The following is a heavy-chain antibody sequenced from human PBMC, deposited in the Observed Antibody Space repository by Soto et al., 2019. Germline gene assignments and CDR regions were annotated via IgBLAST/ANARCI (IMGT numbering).Heavy chain of an antibody. D-gene: IGHD1-1*01. Sequence: SETLSLTCSVSGGSISSKSYSWGWIRQPPGKGLEWIGTFYYSENTYYNPSLKSRVTISVDTSKNQFSLKLSSVTAADTAVYYCARHLTRWFDPWGQGTLVTVSS. CDR1: GGSISSKSYS. CDR3: ARHLTRWFDP. V-gene: IGHV4-39*01. CDR2: FYYSENT. J-gene: IGHJ5*02.